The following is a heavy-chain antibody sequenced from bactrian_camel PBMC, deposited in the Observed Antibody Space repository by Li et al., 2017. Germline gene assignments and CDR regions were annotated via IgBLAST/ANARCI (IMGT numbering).Heavy chain of an antibody. CDR3: QASLGKTYCSAAYFLSRLRPNFGF. CDR1: KIPIRAYC. Sequence: HVQLVESGGGSVKAGESLTLSCKGPKIPIRAYCMAWFRQVPGEEREGVATVANNGVTSYVDSVKGRFTISLDNAKATLYLQMNSLTPEDTGTYYCQASLGKTYCSAAYFLSRLRPNFGFWGQGTQVTVS. V-gene: IGHV3S55*01. J-gene: IGHJ6*01. D-gene: IGHD2*01. CDR2: VANNGVT.